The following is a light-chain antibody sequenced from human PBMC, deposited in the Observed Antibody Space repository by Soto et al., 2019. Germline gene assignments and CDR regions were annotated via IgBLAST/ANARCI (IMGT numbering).Light chain of an antibody. J-gene: IGKJ2*01. Sequence: DIQMTQSPSSLSASVGDTVTIACRASQSIITYLNWYQQKPGKAPSLLIYAPSDLQTGVPSRFSGSGSGTDFTLTISSLQPEDFETDYCPQFSSPPPYTFGQGPKLEMK. V-gene: IGKV1-39*01. CDR1: QSIITY. CDR3: PQFSSPPPYT. CDR2: APS.